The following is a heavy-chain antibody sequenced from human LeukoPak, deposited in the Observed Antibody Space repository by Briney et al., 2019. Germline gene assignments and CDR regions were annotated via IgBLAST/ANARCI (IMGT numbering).Heavy chain of an antibody. Sequence: PGGSLRLSCAASGFTFSSYAMSWVRQAPGKGLEWVAVISYDGSNKYYADSVKGRFTISRDNSKNTLYLQMNSLRAEDTAVYYCARPRQYSGYDFDYWGQGTLVTVSS. CDR1: GFTFSSYA. V-gene: IGHV3-30*04. CDR3: ARPRQYSGYDFDY. J-gene: IGHJ4*02. CDR2: ISYDGSNK. D-gene: IGHD5-12*01.